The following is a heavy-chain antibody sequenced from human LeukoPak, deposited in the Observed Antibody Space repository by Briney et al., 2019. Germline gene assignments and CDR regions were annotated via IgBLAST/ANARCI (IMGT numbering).Heavy chain of an antibody. CDR1: GYSVSSGYY. CDR2: IYHSGST. Sequence: PSETLSLTCAVSGYSVSSGYYWGWIRQPPGKGLEGIGSIYHSGSTYYNPSLKGRVTISVETFKNQFSLKLRFVTDTDTDVYYCATEGGATQPFDYWGQGTLVTVSS. CDR3: ATEGGATQPFDY. J-gene: IGHJ4*02. V-gene: IGHV4-38-2*02. D-gene: IGHD1-26*01.